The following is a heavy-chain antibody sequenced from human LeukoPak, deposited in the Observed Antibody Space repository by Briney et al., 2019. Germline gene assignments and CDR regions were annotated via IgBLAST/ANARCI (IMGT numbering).Heavy chain of an antibody. CDR3: ARWSAVTHHDGFDF. J-gene: IGHJ3*01. Sequence: PSQTLSLTCAISGDSVSSNSASWTWIRKSPSRGLEWLGRTYFRSKWNNDYALFVKGRITVNPDPAMNQFTLQLNSVTPEDTAVYYCARWSAVTHHDGFDFWGQGTVVTVSS. D-gene: IGHD6-19*01. V-gene: IGHV6-1*01. CDR1: GDSVSSNSAS. CDR2: TYFRSKWNN.